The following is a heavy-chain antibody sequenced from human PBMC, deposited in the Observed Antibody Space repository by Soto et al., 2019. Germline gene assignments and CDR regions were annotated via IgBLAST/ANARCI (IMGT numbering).Heavy chain of an antibody. CDR1: GGSISSGGYY. Sequence: PSETLSLTCTVSGGSISSGGYYWSWIRQHPGKGLEWIGYIYYSGSTYYNPSLKSRVTISVDTSKNQFSLKLSSVTAADTAVYYCARGMRRYYGSGSPYNWFDPWGQGTLVTVSS. CDR3: ARGMRRYYGSGSPYNWFDP. D-gene: IGHD3-10*01. J-gene: IGHJ5*02. V-gene: IGHV4-31*03. CDR2: IYYSGST.